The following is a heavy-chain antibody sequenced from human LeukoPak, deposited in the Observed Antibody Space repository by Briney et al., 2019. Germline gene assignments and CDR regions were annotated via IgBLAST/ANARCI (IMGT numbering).Heavy chain of an antibody. J-gene: IGHJ4*02. CDR1: GYSVTNYY. V-gene: IGHV1-2*02. D-gene: IGHD3-16*01. CDR2: INPNSGGT. CDR3: ATNPRIMRGFNN. Sequence: GASVKVSCKGSGYSVTNYYISWVRQAPGQGLGWRGWINPNSGGTNSAQKFQGRVTMTRDTSITTAYMELSRLRSDDTAVYYCATNPRIMRGFNNWGQGTLVTVSS.